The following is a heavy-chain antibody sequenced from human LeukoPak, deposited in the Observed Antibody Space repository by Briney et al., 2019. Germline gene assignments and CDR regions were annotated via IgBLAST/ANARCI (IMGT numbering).Heavy chain of an antibody. D-gene: IGHD3-3*01. CDR2: ISSSGSTI. J-gene: IGHJ6*02. CDR1: GFTFSDYY. V-gene: IGHV3-11*01. Sequence: GGSLRLSCAASGFTFSDYYMSWIRQAPGKGLGWVSYISSSGSTIYYADSVKGRFTISRDNAKNSLYLQMNSLRAEDTAVYYCAREGFLEWSYGMDVWGQGTTVTVSS. CDR3: AREGFLEWSYGMDV.